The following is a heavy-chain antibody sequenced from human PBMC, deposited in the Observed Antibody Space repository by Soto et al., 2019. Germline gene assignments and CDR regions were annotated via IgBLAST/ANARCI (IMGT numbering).Heavy chain of an antibody. J-gene: IGHJ5*02. D-gene: IGHD2-21*02. V-gene: IGHV1-69*01. Sequence: SVKVSCKASGGPFISYAIIWVRQAPGQGLEWMGGIIPIFGTANYAQKFQGRVTITADESTSTAYMELSSLRSEDTAVYYCARDSLSCGADCYFSWFDPCGQRTLVTVSS. CDR3: ARDSLSCGADCYFSWFDP. CDR2: IIPIFGTA. CDR1: GGPFISYA.